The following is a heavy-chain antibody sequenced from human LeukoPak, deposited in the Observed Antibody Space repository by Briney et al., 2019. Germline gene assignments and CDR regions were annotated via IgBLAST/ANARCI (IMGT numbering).Heavy chain of an antibody. D-gene: IGHD6-13*01. J-gene: IGHJ4*02. CDR3: ARSIAAASSSYYFDY. CDR2: IKQDGSEK. V-gene: IGHV3-7*01. CDR1: GLTFSSYW. Sequence: PGGSLRLSCAASGLTFSSYWMSWVRQAPGKGLEWVANIKQDGSEKYYVDSVKGRFTIYRDNAKNSLYLQMNSLRAEDTAVYYCARSIAAASSSYYFDYWGQGTLVTVSS.